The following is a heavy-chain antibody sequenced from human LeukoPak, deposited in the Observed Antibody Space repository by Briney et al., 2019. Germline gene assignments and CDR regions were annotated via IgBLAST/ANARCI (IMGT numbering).Heavy chain of an antibody. CDR3: ARGGDPRYCSSTSCFFYAFDI. V-gene: IGHV4-34*01. D-gene: IGHD2-2*01. J-gene: IGHJ3*02. CDR1: GGAFSGYY. Sequence: SETLSLTCAVYGGAFSGYYWSWIREPPRKGLQCIGEINHIWSTNYNTSLKSRVTISVDTSKNQFSLKLSSVTAADTAVYYCARGGDPRYCSSTSCFFYAFDIWGQGTMVTVSS. CDR2: INHIWST.